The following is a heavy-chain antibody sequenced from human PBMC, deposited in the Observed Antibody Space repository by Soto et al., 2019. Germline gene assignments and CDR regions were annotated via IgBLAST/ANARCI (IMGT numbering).Heavy chain of an antibody. J-gene: IGHJ5*02. CDR1: GDSISSGSHY. V-gene: IGHV4-39*01. CDR2: IDYSGST. Sequence: PSETLSLTCTVSGDSISSGSHYWGWIRQPPGKGLEWIGTIDYSGSTYYDPSLKSRLTISVDTPKNQFSLKLSSVTAADTAVYYCARHQRYFDYRNWFDPWGQGTLVTVSS. D-gene: IGHD3-9*01. CDR3: ARHQRYFDYRNWFDP.